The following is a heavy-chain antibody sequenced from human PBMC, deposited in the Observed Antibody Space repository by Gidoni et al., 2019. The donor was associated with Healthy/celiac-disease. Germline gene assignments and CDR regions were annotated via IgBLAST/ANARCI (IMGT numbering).Heavy chain of an antibody. V-gene: IGHV4-34*01. D-gene: IGHD6-6*01. CDR3: ARGGGGAARLFP. CDR2: INHSGST. CDR1: GGSFSGYY. Sequence: QVQLQQWGAGLLKPSATLSLTCAVYGGSFSGYYWSWIRQPPGKGLEWIGEINHSGSTNYNPSLKSRVTISVDTSKNQFSLKLSSVTAADTAVYYCARGGGGAARLFPWGQGTLVTVSS. J-gene: IGHJ5*02.